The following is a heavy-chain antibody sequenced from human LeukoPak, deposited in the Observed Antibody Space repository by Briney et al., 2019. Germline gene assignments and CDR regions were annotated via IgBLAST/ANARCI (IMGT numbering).Heavy chain of an antibody. D-gene: IGHD4-17*01. Sequence: ASVKVSCKSSGYTFTGYYMHWVRQAPGQGLEWMGWINPNSGGTNYAQKFQGRVTMTRDTSISTAYMELSRLTSDDMARYYCARDRDYGDYGDPFDIWGQGTMVTVSS. J-gene: IGHJ3*02. CDR3: ARDRDYGDYGDPFDI. CDR2: INPNSGGT. V-gene: IGHV1-2*02. CDR1: GYTFTGYY.